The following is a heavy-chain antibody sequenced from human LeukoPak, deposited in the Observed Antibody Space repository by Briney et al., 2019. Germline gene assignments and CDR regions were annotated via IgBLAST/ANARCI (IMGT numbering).Heavy chain of an antibody. D-gene: IGHD3-10*01. CDR1: GFTFSRYS. J-gene: IGHJ4*02. CDR3: ARDPLNYYGSGSAVDY. Sequence: GGSLRLSCAASGFTFSRYSMNWVRQAPGKGLEWVSSISSSSSYIYYADSVKGRFTISRDNAKNSLYLQMNSLRAEDTAVYYCARDPLNYYGSGSAVDYWGQGTLVTVSS. V-gene: IGHV3-21*01. CDR2: ISSSSSYI.